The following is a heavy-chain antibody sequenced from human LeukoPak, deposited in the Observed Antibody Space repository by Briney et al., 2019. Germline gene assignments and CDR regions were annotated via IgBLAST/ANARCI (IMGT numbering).Heavy chain of an antibody. Sequence: AASVKVSCKASGYIFPNYGISWVRQAPGQGPEWLGWISAYNGNANYAQKLQGRVTLTTDSATTTAYMELRSLRSEDTAIYYCSRAGGVAVAGDYWGQGTLVSVSS. V-gene: IGHV1-18*01. CDR1: GYIFPNYG. CDR2: ISAYNGNA. J-gene: IGHJ4*02. CDR3: SRAGGVAVAGDY. D-gene: IGHD3-16*01.